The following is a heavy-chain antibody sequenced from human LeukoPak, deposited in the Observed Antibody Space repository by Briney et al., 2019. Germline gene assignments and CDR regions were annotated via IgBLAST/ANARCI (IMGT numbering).Heavy chain of an antibody. CDR2: INHSGST. CDR3: ARREYGFDY. D-gene: IGHD2-2*01. V-gene: IGHV4-34*01. CDR1: GRSFSGYY. Sequence: SETLSLTCAVYGRSFSGYYWSWVRQPPGKGLEWIGEINHSGSTNYNPSLKSRATISVDTSKNQFSLKLSSVTAADTAVYYCARREYGFDYWGQGTLVTVSS. J-gene: IGHJ4*02.